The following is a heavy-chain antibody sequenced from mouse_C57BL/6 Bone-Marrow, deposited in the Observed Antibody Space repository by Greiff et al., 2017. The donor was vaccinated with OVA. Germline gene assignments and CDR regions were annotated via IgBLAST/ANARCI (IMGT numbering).Heavy chain of an antibody. D-gene: IGHD2-4*01. J-gene: IGHJ2*01. CDR1: GFTIKNTY. CDR3: ARKGDYDRAGYYFDY. Sequence: EVQLQQSVAELVRPGASVKLSCTASGFTIKNTYMHWVKQRPEQGLEWIGRIDPANGNTKYAPKFQGKATITADTSSNTAYLQRSSLTSEDTAIYYCARKGDYDRAGYYFDYWGQGTTLTVSS. CDR2: IDPANGNT. V-gene: IGHV14-3*01.